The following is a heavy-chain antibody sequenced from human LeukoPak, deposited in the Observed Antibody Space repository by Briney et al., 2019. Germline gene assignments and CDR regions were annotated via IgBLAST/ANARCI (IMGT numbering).Heavy chain of an antibody. D-gene: IGHD3-22*01. Sequence: ASVKVSCKASGYTLTSYGISWVRQAPGQGLEWMGWISAYNGNTNYAQKLQGRVTMTTDTSTSTAYMELRSLRSDDTAVYYCARRYDSSGYYRSDYYYYGMDVWGQGTTVTVSS. CDR3: ARRYDSSGYYRSDYYYYGMDV. J-gene: IGHJ6*02. V-gene: IGHV1-18*01. CDR1: GYTLTSYG. CDR2: ISAYNGNT.